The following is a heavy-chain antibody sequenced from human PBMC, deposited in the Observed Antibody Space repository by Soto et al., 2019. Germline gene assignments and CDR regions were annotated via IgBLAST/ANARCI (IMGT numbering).Heavy chain of an antibody. D-gene: IGHD2-2*01. CDR3: AKRYTIVVVPAATIFDY. V-gene: IGHV3-23*01. CDR2: ISGSGGST. J-gene: IGHJ4*02. Sequence: PGGSLRLSCAASGFTFSSYAMSWVRQAPGKGLEWVSAISGSGGSTYYADSVKGRFTISRDNSKNTLYLQMNSLRAEDTAVYYCAKRYTIVVVPAATIFDYWGQGTPVTVSS. CDR1: GFTFSSYA.